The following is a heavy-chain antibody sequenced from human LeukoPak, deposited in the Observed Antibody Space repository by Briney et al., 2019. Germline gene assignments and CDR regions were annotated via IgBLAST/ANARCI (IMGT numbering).Heavy chain of an antibody. CDR2: IKQDGGEK. V-gene: IGHV3-7*03. Sequence: PGGSLRLSCAASGFTFSNYWMTWARQAPGKGLEWVANIKQDGGEKYYVDSVKGRFTISRDNAKNSLYLQMNSLRAEDTAVYYCASIVMYSSSWYFGYWGQGTLVTVSS. D-gene: IGHD6-13*01. J-gene: IGHJ4*02. CDR1: GFTFSNYW. CDR3: ASIVMYSSSWYFGY.